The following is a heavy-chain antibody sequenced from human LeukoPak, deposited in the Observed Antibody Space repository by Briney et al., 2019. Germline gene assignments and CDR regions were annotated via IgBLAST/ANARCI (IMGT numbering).Heavy chain of an antibody. J-gene: IGHJ6*03. CDR3: AGGYYYDSSGRGPYYYYYYMDV. CDR2: IIPIFGTA. Sequence: SVKVSCKASEGTFSSYAISWVRQAPGQGLEWMGGIIPIFGTANYAQKFQGRVTITTDESTSTAYMELSSLRSEDTAVYYCAGGYYYDSSGRGPYYYYYYMDVWGKGTTVTVSS. V-gene: IGHV1-69*05. D-gene: IGHD3-22*01. CDR1: EGTFSSYA.